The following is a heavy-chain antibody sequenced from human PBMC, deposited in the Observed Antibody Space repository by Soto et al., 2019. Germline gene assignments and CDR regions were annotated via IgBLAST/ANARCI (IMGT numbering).Heavy chain of an antibody. V-gene: IGHV1-69*13. Sequence: VASVKVSCKASGGTFSSYAISWVRQAPGQGLEWMGGIIPIFGTANYAQKFQGRVTITADESTSTAYMELSSLRSEDTAVYYCARDLAKRGYFDYWGQGTLVTVSS. CDR3: ARDLAKRGYFDY. D-gene: IGHD3-16*01. J-gene: IGHJ4*02. CDR2: IIPIFGTA. CDR1: GGTFSSYA.